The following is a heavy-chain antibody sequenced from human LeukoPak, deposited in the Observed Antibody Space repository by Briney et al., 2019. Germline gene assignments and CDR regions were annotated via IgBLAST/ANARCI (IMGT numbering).Heavy chain of an antibody. V-gene: IGHV3-30*03. Sequence: QSGGSLRLSCAASGFTFSSYGMHWVRQAPGKGLEWVAVISHDESNKYYADSVKGRFTISRDNSKNTLYLQMNSLRAEDTAVYYCARAGFRYCSGGSCYAPHYWGQGTLVTVSS. CDR2: ISHDESNK. CDR3: ARAGFRYCSGGSCYAPHY. D-gene: IGHD2-15*01. J-gene: IGHJ4*02. CDR1: GFTFSSYG.